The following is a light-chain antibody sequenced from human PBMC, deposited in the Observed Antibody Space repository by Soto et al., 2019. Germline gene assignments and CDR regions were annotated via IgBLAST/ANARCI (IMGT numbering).Light chain of an antibody. J-gene: IGKJ5*01. V-gene: IGKV3-20*01. CDR3: PQYGSSPSP. CDR1: HSVSSTY. Sequence: IVFKKSAGTLSLYPGERATLSCRASHSVSSTYLAWYQQNRGQAPRLLIYGASSRATGIPDRFSGSGSGTDFTLTISRLEPEDFALYYCPQYGSSPSPFAQGTRLEIK. CDR2: GAS.